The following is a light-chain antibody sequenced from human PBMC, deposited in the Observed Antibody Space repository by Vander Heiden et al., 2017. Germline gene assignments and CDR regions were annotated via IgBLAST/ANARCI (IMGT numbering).Light chain of an antibody. J-gene: IGKJ2*03. CDR2: DAS. CDR1: QSVSNY. V-gene: IGKV3-11*01. CDR3: QQRSNWYS. Sequence: VLTPSLATLSLSPGERATLSCMASQSVSNYLAWYQQKPGQAPRLLIYDASNRATGIPARFSGSGSGTDFTLTISSLEPEDFAVYYCQQRSNWYSFGQGTKLEIK.